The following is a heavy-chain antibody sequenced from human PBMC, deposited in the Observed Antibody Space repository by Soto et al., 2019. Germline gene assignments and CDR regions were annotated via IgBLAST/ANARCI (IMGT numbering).Heavy chain of an antibody. V-gene: IGHV3-33*01. Sequence: QVQLVESGGGVVQPGRSLRLSCAASGFTFSSYGMHWVRRAPGKGLEWVAVIWYDGSNKYYADSVKGRFTISRDNSKNTLYLQMNSLRAEDTAVYYCARDDSSGYPPGGFDYWGQGTLVTVSS. D-gene: IGHD3-22*01. CDR2: IWYDGSNK. J-gene: IGHJ4*02. CDR3: ARDDSSGYPPGGFDY. CDR1: GFTFSSYG.